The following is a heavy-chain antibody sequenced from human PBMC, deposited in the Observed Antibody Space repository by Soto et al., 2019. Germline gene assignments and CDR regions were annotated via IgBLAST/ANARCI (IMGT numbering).Heavy chain of an antibody. Sequence: QVQLQQWGAGLLKPSATLSLTCAVYGGSFSGYYWSWIRQPPGKGLEWIGEINHSGSTNYNPSLKGRVTIAVDTSKNQFYLKLSSVTAADTAVYYCARGRSGQLLYPRGEGPCYDYWGQGTLVTVSS. D-gene: IGHD2-2*02. CDR2: INHSGST. CDR3: ARGRSGQLLYPRGEGPCYDY. V-gene: IGHV4-34*01. J-gene: IGHJ4*02. CDR1: GGSFSGYY.